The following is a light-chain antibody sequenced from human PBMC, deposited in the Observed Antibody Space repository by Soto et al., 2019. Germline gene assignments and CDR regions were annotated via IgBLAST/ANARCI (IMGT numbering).Light chain of an antibody. V-gene: IGKV1-39*01. CDR3: QQSYMTPYT. CDR1: QSIGYY. CDR2: ATS. Sequence: DIQMTQTPSSLSGFVGDKVTITCRASQSIGYYLNWYQQAPGKAPNLLIYATSNLQRGVPSRFSGSGSATDFTLTISSLQPEDSATYFCQQSYMTPYTFGQGAKLEI. J-gene: IGKJ2*01.